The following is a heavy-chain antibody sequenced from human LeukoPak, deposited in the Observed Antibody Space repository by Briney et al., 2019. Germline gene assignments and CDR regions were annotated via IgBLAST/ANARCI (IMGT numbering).Heavy chain of an antibody. V-gene: IGHV4-59*08. Sequence: SQTLSLTCTVSGGSISSYYWSWIRQPPGKGLEWIGYIYYSGSTNYNPSLKSRVTISVDTSKNQFSLKLSSVTAADTAVYYCARHVGYGDGGGWFDPWGQGTLVTVSS. CDR1: GGSISSYY. D-gene: IGHD4-17*01. CDR3: ARHVGYGDGGGWFDP. J-gene: IGHJ5*02. CDR2: IYYSGST.